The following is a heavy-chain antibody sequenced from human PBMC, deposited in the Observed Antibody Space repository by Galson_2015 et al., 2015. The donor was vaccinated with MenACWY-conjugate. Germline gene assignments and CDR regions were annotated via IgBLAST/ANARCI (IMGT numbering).Heavy chain of an antibody. V-gene: IGHV6-1*01. CDR1: GDSVSSHSAA. Sequence: CAISGDSVSSHSAAWNWIRRSPSRGLEWLGRTYYRSKWYNDYAVSVKSRITINPDTSKNQFSLQLNSVTPEDTAVYYCARGGSAYEVSVRGWFDPWGQGTLVTVSS. CDR3: ARGGSAYEVSVRGWFDP. CDR2: TYYRSKWYN. J-gene: IGHJ5*02. D-gene: IGHD3-10*01.